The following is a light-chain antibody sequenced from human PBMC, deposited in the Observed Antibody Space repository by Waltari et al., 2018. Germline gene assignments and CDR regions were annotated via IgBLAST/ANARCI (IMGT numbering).Light chain of an antibody. CDR1: QSVSRY. CDR2: DAS. J-gene: IGKJ2*01. CDR3: QQRSTWPLT. Sequence: EIVLIQSPATLSLSQGERDTLSCRASQSVSRYLAWYQQKPGQAPRLLIYDASNRATGIPARFTGSGSGTDFTLTISGLEPEDFAVYYCQQRSTWPLTFGQGTKLEIK. V-gene: IGKV3-11*01.